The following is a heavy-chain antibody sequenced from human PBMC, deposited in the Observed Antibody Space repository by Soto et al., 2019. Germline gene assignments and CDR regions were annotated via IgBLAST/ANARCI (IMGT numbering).Heavy chain of an antibody. CDR1: GYSFTRYW. CDR3: ARAYRSSWYDS. CDR2: IGPSDSYT. V-gene: IGHV5-10-1*03. D-gene: IGHD6-13*01. Sequence: EVQLVRSGAEVKEPGESLGITCKGSGYSFTRYWISWVRQMPGKGLEWMGRIGPSDSYTNYSPSFQGHVTISADKSISTPYLQCSSLKASDTPMYYCARAYRSSWYDSWRQGTLVTVSS. J-gene: IGHJ5*01.